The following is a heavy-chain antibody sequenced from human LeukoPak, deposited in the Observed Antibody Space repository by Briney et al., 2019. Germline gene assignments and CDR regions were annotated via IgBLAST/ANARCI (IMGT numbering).Heavy chain of an antibody. V-gene: IGHV3-30*02. J-gene: IGHJ3*02. Sequence: GGSLRLSCAASGFTFSSYGIHWVRQAPGKGLEWVAFIRYDGSNKYYADSVKGRFTISRDNAKNSLYLQMNSLRAEDTALYYCAKGHSSGWYRGIDIWGQGTMVTVSS. CDR3: AKGHSSGWYRGIDI. CDR2: IRYDGSNK. D-gene: IGHD6-19*01. CDR1: GFTFSSYG.